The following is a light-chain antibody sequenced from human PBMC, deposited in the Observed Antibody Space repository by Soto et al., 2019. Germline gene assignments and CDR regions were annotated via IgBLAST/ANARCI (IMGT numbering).Light chain of an antibody. V-gene: IGKV2-28*01. Sequence: EPASISGRSSQSLVHSNGNNYLDWYFQKPGQSPQLLIHLASNRASGVPVRFSGSGSGTDFTLNISSVEAEDVGLYYCMQGVQMPPITFGQGTRLEIK. CDR1: QSLVHSNGNNY. CDR3: MQGVQMPPIT. CDR2: LAS. J-gene: IGKJ5*01.